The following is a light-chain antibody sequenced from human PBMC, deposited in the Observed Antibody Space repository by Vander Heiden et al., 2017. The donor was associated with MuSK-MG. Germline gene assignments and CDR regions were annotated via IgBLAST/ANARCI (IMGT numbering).Light chain of an antibody. CDR3: LEYDNYPWT. CDR1: QSVSSW. Sequence: DIQMTQSPSTLSASVGDRVTITCRASQSVSSWLAWYQQKPGKAPKFLIYKASNLETGFPSRFRGSGSGTEFTLTISSLQPDDFATYYCLEYDNYPWTFGQGTKVEIK. CDR2: KAS. V-gene: IGKV1-5*03. J-gene: IGKJ1*01.